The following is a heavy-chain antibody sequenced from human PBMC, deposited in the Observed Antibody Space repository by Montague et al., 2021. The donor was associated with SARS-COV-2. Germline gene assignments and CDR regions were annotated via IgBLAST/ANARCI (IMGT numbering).Heavy chain of an antibody. CDR1: GDSVSSNSAA. J-gene: IGHJ6*02. Sequence: CAISGDSVSSNSAAWNWIRQSPSRGLEWLGRTYYRSKWYNEYAVSMNSRITINPDTSKNQFSLQVNSVTPEDTAVYYCARGADRYYFYGMDAWGQGTTVTVSS. V-gene: IGHV6-1*01. CDR3: ARGADRYYFYGMDA. CDR2: TYYRSKWYN. D-gene: IGHD6-19*01.